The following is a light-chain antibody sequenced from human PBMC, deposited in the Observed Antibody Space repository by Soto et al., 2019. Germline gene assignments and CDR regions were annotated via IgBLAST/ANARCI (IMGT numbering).Light chain of an antibody. J-gene: IGKJ2*01. CDR3: QQTYSPPPT. V-gene: IGKV1-39*01. CDR2: AES. Sequence: DIQMTQSPSSLSASVGDRVTITCRASQRIASYLNWYQQKPGKAPQLLIYAESSLGGGVPSRFSGDGSGTDFTLTISSLQPEDFAIYYCQQTYSPPPTFGQGTKLELK. CDR1: QRIASY.